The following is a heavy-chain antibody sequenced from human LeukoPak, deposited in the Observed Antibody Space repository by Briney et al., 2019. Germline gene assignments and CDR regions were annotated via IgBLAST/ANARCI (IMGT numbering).Heavy chain of an antibody. CDR3: AKDRGPYDYGDPNDY. Sequence: GGSLRLSCAASGFTFSSYEMNWVRQAPGKGLEWVSYISSSGSTIYYADSVKGRFTISRDNSKNTLYLQMNSLRAEDTAVYYCAKDRGPYDYGDPNDYWGQGTLVTVSS. V-gene: IGHV3-48*03. D-gene: IGHD4-17*01. J-gene: IGHJ4*02. CDR1: GFTFSSYE. CDR2: ISSSGSTI.